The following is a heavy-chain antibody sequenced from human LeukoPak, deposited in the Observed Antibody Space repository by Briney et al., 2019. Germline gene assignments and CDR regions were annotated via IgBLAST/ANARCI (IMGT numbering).Heavy chain of an antibody. J-gene: IGHJ5*02. V-gene: IGHV3-23*01. D-gene: IGHD3-22*01. CDR1: RFTFSSFA. CDR3: AKGPHITMTYNWFDP. Sequence: GGSLRLSCAASRFTFSSFAMSWVRQVPGKGLEWVSGISGSGANTYYADSVKGRFTISRDNSNNILYLQMNGLRADDTAVYYCAKGPHITMTYNWFDPWGQGTLVTVSS. CDR2: ISGSGANT.